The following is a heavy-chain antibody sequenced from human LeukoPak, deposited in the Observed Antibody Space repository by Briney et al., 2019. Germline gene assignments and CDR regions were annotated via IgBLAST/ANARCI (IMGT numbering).Heavy chain of an antibody. CDR2: IYYSGST. CDR3: ARQGRGSRPYYFDY. CDR1: GGSTSGYY. J-gene: IGHJ4*02. D-gene: IGHD3-10*01. Sequence: PSETLSLTCSASGGSTSGYYWSWIRQPPGKGLEWIGYIYYSGSTYYNPSLKSRVTISVDTSKNQFSLKLSSVTAADTAVYYCARQGRGSRPYYFDYWGQGTLVTVSS. V-gene: IGHV4-59*04.